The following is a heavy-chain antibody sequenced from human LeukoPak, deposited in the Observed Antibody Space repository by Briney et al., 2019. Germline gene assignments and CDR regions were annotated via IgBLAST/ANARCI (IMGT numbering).Heavy chain of an antibody. CDR2: ISISSTTI. Sequence: PGGSLRLSCAASGFTFSSYNMNWVRQAPGEGLEWVSYISISSTTIYYADSVKGRFTISRDNAKNSLSLQMNSLRAEDTAGDYCASSTYYFDSSGTRHWYFDLWGRGTLVTVSS. V-gene: IGHV3-48*01. D-gene: IGHD3-22*01. J-gene: IGHJ2*01. CDR3: ASSTYYFDSSGTRHWYFDL. CDR1: GFTFSSYN.